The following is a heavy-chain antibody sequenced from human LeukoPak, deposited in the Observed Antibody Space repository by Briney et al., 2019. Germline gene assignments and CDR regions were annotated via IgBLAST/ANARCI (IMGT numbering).Heavy chain of an antibody. Sequence: SETLSLTSTVSGGSISSYYWSWIRQPPGKGLEWIGYIYYSGSTNYNPSLKSRVTISVDTSKNQFSLKLSSVTAADTAVYYCARSESDSSGYFLDAFDIWGQGTMVTVSS. D-gene: IGHD3-22*01. CDR3: ARSESDSSGYFLDAFDI. CDR1: GGSISSYY. CDR2: IYYSGST. V-gene: IGHV4-59*08. J-gene: IGHJ3*02.